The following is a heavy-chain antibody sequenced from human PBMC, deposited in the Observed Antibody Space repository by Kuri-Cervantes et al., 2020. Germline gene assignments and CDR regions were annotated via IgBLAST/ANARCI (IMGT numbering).Heavy chain of an antibody. CDR3: ARDQAAAHYYYYYGMDV. Sequence: ASVKVSCKASGYTFTGYYMHWVRQAPGQGLEWMGWINPNSGGTNYAQKFQGWVTMTRDTSISTAYMGLSRLRSEDTAVYYCARDQAAAHYYYYYGMDVWGQGTTVTVSS. D-gene: IGHD6-13*01. V-gene: IGHV1-2*04. J-gene: IGHJ6*02. CDR2: INPNSGGT. CDR1: GYTFTGYY.